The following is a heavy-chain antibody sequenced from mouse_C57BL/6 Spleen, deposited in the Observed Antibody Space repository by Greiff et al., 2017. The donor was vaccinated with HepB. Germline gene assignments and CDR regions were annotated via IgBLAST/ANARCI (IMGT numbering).Heavy chain of an antibody. V-gene: IGHV1-15*01. Sequence: VQLMESGAELVRPGASVTLSCKASGYTFTDYEMHWVKQTPVHGLEWIGAIDPETGGTAYNQKFKGKAILTADKSSSTAYMELRSLTSEDSAVYYCTKALTTVVAPGAMDYWGQGTSVTVSS. D-gene: IGHD1-1*01. CDR2: IDPETGGT. CDR3: TKALTTVVAPGAMDY. CDR1: GYTFTDYE. J-gene: IGHJ4*01.